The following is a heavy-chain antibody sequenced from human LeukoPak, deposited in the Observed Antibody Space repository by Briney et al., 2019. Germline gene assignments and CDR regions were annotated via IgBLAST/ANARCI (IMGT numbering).Heavy chain of an antibody. V-gene: IGHV5-51*01. CDR3: ARHVTVLRYFDWLLSDAFDI. CDR2: IYPGDSDT. Sequence: GESLKISCKGSGYTFTSYWIGWVRQMPGKGLEWMGIIYPGDSDTRYSPSFQGQVTISADKSISTAYLQWSSLKASDTAMYYCARHVTVLRYFDWLLSDAFDIWGQGTMVTVSS. D-gene: IGHD3-9*01. J-gene: IGHJ3*02. CDR1: GYTFTSYW.